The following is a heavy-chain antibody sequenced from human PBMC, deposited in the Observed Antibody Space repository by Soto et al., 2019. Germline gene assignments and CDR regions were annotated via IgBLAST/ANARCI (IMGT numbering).Heavy chain of an antibody. J-gene: IGHJ6*02. V-gene: IGHV3-30*03. CDR2: ISYDGSNK. CDR3: AGDSSGYYLYGMDV. D-gene: IGHD3-22*01. CDR1: GFTFSSYG. Sequence: QVQLVESGXXVVXXXXSLRLSCAASGFTFSSYGMHWVRQAPGKGLEWVAVISYDGSNKYYADSVKGRFTISRDNSKNTLYLQMNSLRAEDTAVYYCAGDSSGYYLYGMDVWGQGTTVTVSS.